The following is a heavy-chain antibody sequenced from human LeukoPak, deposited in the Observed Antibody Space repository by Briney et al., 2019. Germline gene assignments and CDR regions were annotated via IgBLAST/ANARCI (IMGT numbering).Heavy chain of an antibody. CDR3: ARTTSIAAAGPDC. V-gene: IGHV4-34*01. J-gene: IGHJ4*02. D-gene: IGHD6-13*01. CDR2: INHSGST. CDR1: GGSFSGYY. Sequence: PSETLSLTCAVYGGSFSGYYWSWIRQPPGKGLEWIGEINHSGSTNYNPSLKSRVTISVDTSKNQFSLKLRSMTAADTAVYYCARTTSIAAAGPDCWGQGTLVTVSS.